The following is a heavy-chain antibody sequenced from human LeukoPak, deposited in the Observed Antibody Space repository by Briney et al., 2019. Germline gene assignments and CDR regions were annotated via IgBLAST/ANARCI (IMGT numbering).Heavy chain of an antibody. J-gene: IGHJ4*02. D-gene: IGHD3-22*01. CDR3: ARDEDYYDSSGPFDY. CDR1: GFTFSSCW. CDR2: INSDGSST. Sequence: PGGSLRLSCAAFGFTFSSCWMHWVRQAPGKGLVWVSRINSDGSSTSYADSVKGRFTISRDNAKNTLYLQMNSLRAEDTAVYYCARDEDYYDSSGPFDYWGQGTLVTVSS. V-gene: IGHV3-74*01.